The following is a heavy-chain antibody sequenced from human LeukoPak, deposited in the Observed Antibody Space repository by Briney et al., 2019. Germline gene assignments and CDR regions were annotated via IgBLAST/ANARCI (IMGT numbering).Heavy chain of an antibody. Sequence: SQTLSLTCAISGDSASSNNAAWNWIRQSPSRGLEWLGRTYYRSHWVYDYAGSGKGRITVNPDTSKNQFSLQLKSVIPEDPAVYYRARESVADRFDCWSQGYLVTVSS. CDR2: TYYRSHWVY. CDR3: ARESVADRFDC. J-gene: IGHJ4*02. CDR1: GDSASSNNAA. D-gene: IGHD2-21*01. V-gene: IGHV6-1*01.